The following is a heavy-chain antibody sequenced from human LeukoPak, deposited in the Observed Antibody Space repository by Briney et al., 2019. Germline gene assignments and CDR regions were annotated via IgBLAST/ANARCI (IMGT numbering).Heavy chain of an antibody. J-gene: IGHJ4*02. D-gene: IGHD3-3*01. V-gene: IGHV3-23*01. CDR1: GFTFSSYA. CDR3: AKVPHVLRFLEWLYYFDY. CDR2: ISGSGGST. Sequence: PGGSLRLSCAASGFTFSSYAMSWVRQAPGKGLEWVSAISGSGGSTYYADSVKGRFTISRDNSKNTLYLQMNSLRAEDTAVYYCAKVPHVLRFLEWLYYFDYWGQGTLVTVSS.